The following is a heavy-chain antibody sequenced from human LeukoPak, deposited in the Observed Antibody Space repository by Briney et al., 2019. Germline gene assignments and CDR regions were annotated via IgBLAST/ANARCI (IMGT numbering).Heavy chain of an antibody. J-gene: IGHJ6*03. D-gene: IGHD6-6*01. CDR1: GGSISSYY. V-gene: IGHV4-59*01. CDR3: ARSFRPRRRQLGDYYYYMDV. CDR2: IYYSGST. Sequence: PSETLSLTCTASGGSISSYYWSWIRQPPGKGLEWIGYIYYSGSTNYNPSLKSRVTISVDTSKNQFSLKLSSVTAADTAVYYCARSFRPRRRQLGDYYYYMDVWGKGTTVTVSS.